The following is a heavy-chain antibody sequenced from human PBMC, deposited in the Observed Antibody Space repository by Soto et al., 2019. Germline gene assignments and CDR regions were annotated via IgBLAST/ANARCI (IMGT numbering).Heavy chain of an antibody. CDR1: SGSISSSNW. D-gene: IGHD3-16*01. V-gene: IGHV4-4*02. CDR3: ARAGTLTSEKGSYDDY. J-gene: IGHJ4*02. CDR2: IYHSGST. Sequence: QVQLQESGPGLVKPSGTLSLTCVVSSGSISSSNWWSWVRQPPGKGLEWIGEIYHSGSTNYNPSLKSRVTISVDKSKHQFSLNLSSVTTADTAVYHCARAGTLTSEKGSYDDYWGQGTLVTVSS.